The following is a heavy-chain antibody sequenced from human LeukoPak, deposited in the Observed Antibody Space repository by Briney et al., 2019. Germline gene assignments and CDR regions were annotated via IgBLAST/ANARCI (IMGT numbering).Heavy chain of an antibody. CDR3: ARGGWNKFDY. CDR1: GGSFSGCY. CDR2: INHSGST. Sequence: PSETLSLTCAVYGGSFSGCYWSWIRQPPGKGLEWIGEINHSGSTNYNPSLKSRVTISVDTSKNQFSLKLSSVTAADTAVYYCARGGWNKFDYWGQGTLVTVSS. J-gene: IGHJ4*02. D-gene: IGHD1-1*01. V-gene: IGHV4-34*01.